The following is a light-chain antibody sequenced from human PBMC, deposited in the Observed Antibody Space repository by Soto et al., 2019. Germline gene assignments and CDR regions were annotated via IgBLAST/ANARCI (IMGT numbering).Light chain of an antibody. CDR1: SSDIGGYNY. CDR2: DVS. CDR3: SSYTSSRTLV. V-gene: IGLV2-14*01. Sequence: QSALTQPASVSESPGQSITISCTGTSSDIGGYNYVSWYQHHPGKAPKLMIFDVSNRPSGVSYRFSGSKSANTASLTISGLQAEDEADYYCSSYTSSRTLVFGGGTKLTVL. J-gene: IGLJ3*02.